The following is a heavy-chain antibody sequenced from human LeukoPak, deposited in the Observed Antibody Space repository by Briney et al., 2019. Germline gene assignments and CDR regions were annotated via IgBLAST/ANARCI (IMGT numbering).Heavy chain of an antibody. J-gene: IGHJ2*01. D-gene: IGHD5-18*01. CDR1: GFTFSSYW. CDR3: AKYGYSYGFYCYFDL. CDR2: IKQDGSEK. Sequence: PGGSLRLSCAASGFTFSSYWMSWVRQAPGKGLEWVANIKQDGSEKYYVDSVKGRFTISRDNAKNSLYLQVNSLRAEDTAVYYCAKYGYSYGFYCYFDLWGRGTLVTVSS. V-gene: IGHV3-7*01.